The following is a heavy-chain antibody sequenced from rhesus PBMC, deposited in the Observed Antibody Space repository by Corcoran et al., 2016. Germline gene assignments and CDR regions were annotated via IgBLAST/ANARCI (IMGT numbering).Heavy chain of an antibody. CDR3: GREGGYRNYVRGYFDF. J-gene: IGHJ4*01. V-gene: IGHV4-160*01. D-gene: IGHD4-23*01. CDR1: GGSISSNY. Sequence: QVQLQESGPGLVKPSETLSLTCAVSGGSISSNYWSWIRQAPGKGLEWIGRIYGRGGSTDLKPPLTRTVTSSTDTSKKPFFLKRSSGNTAGTAVYYCGREGGYRNYVRGYFDFWGQGVLVTGPS. CDR2: IYGRGGST.